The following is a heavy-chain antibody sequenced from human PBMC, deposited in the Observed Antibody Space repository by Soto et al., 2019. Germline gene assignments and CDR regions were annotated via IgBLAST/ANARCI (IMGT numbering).Heavy chain of an antibody. Sequence: QVQLVQSGAEVKKPGASVKVSCNASGYTFTSYGVNWVRQAPGQGLEWMGWIRSYNNSTNYAQKLQGRVTMTTDTSTNTAYMELRSLRSDDTAVYYCARHGNGDDYWGQGTLVTVSS. J-gene: IGHJ4*02. D-gene: IGHD2-8*01. CDR1: GYTFTSYG. CDR2: IRSYNNST. CDR3: ARHGNGDDY. V-gene: IGHV1-18*01.